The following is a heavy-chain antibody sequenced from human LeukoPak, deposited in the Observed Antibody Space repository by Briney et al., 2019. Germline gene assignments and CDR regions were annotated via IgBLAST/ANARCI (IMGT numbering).Heavy chain of an antibody. CDR1: GGSFSGYY. Sequence: PSETLSLTCAVYGGSFSGYYWSWIRQPPGKGLEWIGEINHSGSTNYNPSLKSRVTLSVDTSKNQFSLKLSSVTAADTAVYYCAARGGWFDPWGQGTLVPVSS. CDR2: INHSGST. D-gene: IGHD3-10*01. J-gene: IGHJ5*02. V-gene: IGHV4-34*01. CDR3: AARGGWFDP.